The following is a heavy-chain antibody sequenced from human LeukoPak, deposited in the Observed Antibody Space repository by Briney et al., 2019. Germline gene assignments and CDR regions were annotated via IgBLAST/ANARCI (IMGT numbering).Heavy chain of an antibody. D-gene: IGHD6-25*01. CDR1: GLTVSNNY. CDR3: ARDPGAAAGNLWS. J-gene: IGHJ5*02. CDR2: IFSGGGT. V-gene: IGHV3-66*01. Sequence: EGSLRLSCVVSGLTVSNNYMTWVRQAPGKGLEWVSLIFSGGGTYYADSVKGRFTISRDSSKNTLYLQMNSLRAEDTALYYCARDPGAAAGNLWSWGQGTLVTVSS.